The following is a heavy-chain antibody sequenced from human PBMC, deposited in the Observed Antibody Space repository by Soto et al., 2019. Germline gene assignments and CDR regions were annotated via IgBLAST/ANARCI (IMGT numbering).Heavy chain of an antibody. CDR3: ARVITGRWFDP. CDR1: GGPFSSYA. J-gene: IGHJ5*02. Sequence: QVQLVQSGAEVNKPESSVKVSCTASGGPFSSYAINWVRQAPGQGLEWMVVITPMFGAPHYAQNFMGRITITEDKSTNTAYMELSILPSGDTAVYFCARVITGRWFDPSGQGTLVTVSS. CDR2: ITPMFGAP. V-gene: IGHV1-69*06.